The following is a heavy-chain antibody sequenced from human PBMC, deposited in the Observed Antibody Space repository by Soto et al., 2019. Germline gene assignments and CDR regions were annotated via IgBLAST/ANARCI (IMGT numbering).Heavy chain of an antibody. J-gene: IGHJ4*02. CDR3: ARDSHSNSYYFDY. D-gene: IGHD4-4*01. Sequence: ASVKVSCKASGYTFTSYAMHWVRQAPGQRLEWMGWINAGNGNTKYSQKFQGRVTMTRDTSTSTVYMELSSLRSEETAVYYCARDSHSNSYYFDYWGQGTLVNVSS. CDR1: GYTFTSYA. CDR2: INAGNGNT. V-gene: IGHV1-3*01.